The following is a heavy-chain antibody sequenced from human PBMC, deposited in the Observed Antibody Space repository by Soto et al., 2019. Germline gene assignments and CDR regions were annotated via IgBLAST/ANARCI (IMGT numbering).Heavy chain of an antibody. CDR2: IKQDGSEK. D-gene: IGHD6-6*01. CDR1: GFTSSSYW. V-gene: IGHV3-7*03. Sequence: EVQLVESGGGLVQPGGSLRLSCAASGFTSSSYWMSWVRQAPGKGLEWVANIKQDGSEKYYVDSVKGRFTISRDNAKNSLYLQMNSLRAEDTAVYYCAREGREDTSIAARPYYYYGMDVWGQGTTVTVSS. J-gene: IGHJ6*02. CDR3: AREGREDTSIAARPYYYYGMDV.